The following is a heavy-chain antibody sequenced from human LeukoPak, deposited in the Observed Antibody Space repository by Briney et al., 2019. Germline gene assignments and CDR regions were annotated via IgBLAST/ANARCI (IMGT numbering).Heavy chain of an antibody. V-gene: IGHV3-30*18. D-gene: IGHD5-18*01. J-gene: IGHJ4*02. CDR1: GFTFSSYG. CDR3: AKVIAPWIQLWLIDY. Sequence: PGGSLRLSCSASGFTFSSYGMHWVRQAPGKGLEWVAVISYDGSNKYYADSVKGRFTIPRDNSKNTLYLQMNSLRAEDTAVYYCAKVIAPWIQLWLIDYWGQGTLVTVSS. CDR2: ISYDGSNK.